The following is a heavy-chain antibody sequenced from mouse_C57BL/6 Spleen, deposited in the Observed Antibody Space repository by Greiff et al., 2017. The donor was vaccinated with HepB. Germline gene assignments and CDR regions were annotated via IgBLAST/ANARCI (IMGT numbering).Heavy chain of an antibody. D-gene: IGHD2-4*01. J-gene: IGHJ1*03. CDR2: IHPNSGST. CDR1: GYTFTSYW. Sequence: QVQLQQSGAELVKPGASVKLSCKASGYTFTSYWMHWVKQRPGQGLEWIGMIHPNSGSTNYNEKFKSKATLTVDKSSSTAYMQLSSLTSEDSAVYYCARKVDDYDGYFDVWGTGTTVTVSS. V-gene: IGHV1-64*01. CDR3: ARKVDDYDGYFDV.